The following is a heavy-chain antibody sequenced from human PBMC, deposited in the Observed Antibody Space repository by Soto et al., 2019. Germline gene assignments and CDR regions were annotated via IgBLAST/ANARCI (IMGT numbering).Heavy chain of an antibody. Sequence: GESLKISCQCSGYTFSNFWIGWVRQLPGKGLEWMGIIYPGDHETRYSPSFHGKVTISADKSINAAYLQWNSLEASDTAFYFCARSPRSSPYFDYWGQGALVTVSS. CDR3: ARSPRSSPYFDY. CDR2: IYPGDHET. J-gene: IGHJ4*02. V-gene: IGHV5-51*01. CDR1: GYTFSNFW. D-gene: IGHD6-13*01.